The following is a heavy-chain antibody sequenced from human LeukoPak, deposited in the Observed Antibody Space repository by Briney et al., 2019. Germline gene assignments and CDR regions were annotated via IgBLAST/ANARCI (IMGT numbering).Heavy chain of an antibody. CDR2: IYYSGST. D-gene: IGHD6-19*01. CDR3: ARVRRQWLPEEQIYFDY. Sequence: PSQTLSLTCTVSGGSISSGGYYWSWIRQHPGKGLEWIGYIYYSGSTYYNPSLKSRVTISVDTSKNQFSLKLSSVTAADTAVYYCARVRRQWLPEEQIYFDYWGQGTLVTVSS. J-gene: IGHJ4*02. V-gene: IGHV4-31*03. CDR1: GGSISSGGYY.